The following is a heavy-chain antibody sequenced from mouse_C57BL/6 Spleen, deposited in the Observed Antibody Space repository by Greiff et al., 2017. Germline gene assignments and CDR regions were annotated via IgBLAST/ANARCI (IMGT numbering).Heavy chain of an antibody. D-gene: IGHD1-1*01. J-gene: IGHJ2*01. Sequence: EVQLQQSGTVLARPGASVKMSCKTSGYTFTSYWMHWVKQRPGQGLEWIGAIYPGNSDTSYNQKFKGKAKLTAVTSASTAYMELSSLTNEDSAVYYGTRRDFYGSSSDYWGQGTTLTVSS. CDR2: IYPGNSDT. V-gene: IGHV1-5*01. CDR3: TRRDFYGSSSDY. CDR1: GYTFTSYW.